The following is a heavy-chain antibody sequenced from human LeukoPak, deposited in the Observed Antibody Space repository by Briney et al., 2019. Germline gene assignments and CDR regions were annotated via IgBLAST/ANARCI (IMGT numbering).Heavy chain of an antibody. CDR3: ARHFPLIYYPDL. J-gene: IGHJ4*02. D-gene: IGHD2/OR15-2a*01. CDR2: IWSDGGNK. V-gene: IGHV3-33*01. CDR1: GFTFSNYA. Sequence: PGRSLRLSCAASGFTFSNYAMHWVGQAPGKGLEWVAVIWSDGGNKYYADSVKGRFTISRDNSKNTVSLQMNSLRAEATTVYYCARHFPLIYYPDLWGQGTLVTVSS.